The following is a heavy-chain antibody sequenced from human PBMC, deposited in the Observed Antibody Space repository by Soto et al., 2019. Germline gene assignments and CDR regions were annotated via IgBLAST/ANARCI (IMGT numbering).Heavy chain of an antibody. CDR3: VHPRSTVQIPPT. Sequence: GGSLRLSCSASGFTFSMFSMHWVRQAPGKGLEYVSGISSNGDSTYYADSVKGRLTISRDNSKNTLYPQMSSLRAVDTAVYYCVHPRSTVQIPPTWGQGTLVTVSS. CDR1: GFTFSMFS. J-gene: IGHJ5*02. CDR2: ISSNGDST. V-gene: IGHV3-64D*06. D-gene: IGHD4-17*01.